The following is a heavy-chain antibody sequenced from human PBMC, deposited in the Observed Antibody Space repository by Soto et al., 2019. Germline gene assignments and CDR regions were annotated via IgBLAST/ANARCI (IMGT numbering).Heavy chain of an antibody. CDR1: GHSLSGGGYY. Sequence: SETLSLTCTVSGHSLSGGGYYWSWIRQHPGKGLEWVGYIYFTGTTLYNPSLKSRLAISVDTSKNQFSLKLTSVTAADTAVYYCARDWGSSGWPNWGQGVLVTVSS. V-gene: IGHV4-31*03. J-gene: IGHJ4*02. CDR2: IYFTGTT. CDR3: ARDWGSSGWPN. D-gene: IGHD6-19*01.